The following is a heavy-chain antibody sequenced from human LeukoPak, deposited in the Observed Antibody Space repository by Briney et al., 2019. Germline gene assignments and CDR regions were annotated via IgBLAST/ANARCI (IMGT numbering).Heavy chain of an antibody. CDR3: AKTRFGTVVLTGDAFDI. CDR1: GFTFSSYA. V-gene: IGHV3-30-3*02. Sequence: PGGSLRLSCAASGFTFSSYAMHWVRQAPGKGLEWVAVVSYDGSNKYYADSVKGRFTISRDNSKNTLYLQMNSLRAEDTAVYYCAKTRFGTVVLTGDAFDIWGQGTMVTVSS. D-gene: IGHD3-10*01. J-gene: IGHJ3*02. CDR2: VSYDGSNK.